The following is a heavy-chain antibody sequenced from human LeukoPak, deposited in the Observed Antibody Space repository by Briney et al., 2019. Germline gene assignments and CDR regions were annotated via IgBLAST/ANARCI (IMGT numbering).Heavy chain of an antibody. J-gene: IGHJ4*02. CDR3: VRGTGY. CDR2: ISSNGDNT. V-gene: IGHV3-64D*06. CDR1: GVTFSTYV. Sequence: GGSLRLSCSVSGVTFSTYVMHWVRPAPGRGLEYVSAISSNGDNTYYADSVKGRFTISRDNSKNTLYLQMSSLRADDTAVYYCVRGTGYWGQGTLVTVSS.